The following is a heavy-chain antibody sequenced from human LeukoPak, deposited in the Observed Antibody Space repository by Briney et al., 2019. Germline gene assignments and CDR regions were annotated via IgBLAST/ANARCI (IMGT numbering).Heavy chain of an antibody. D-gene: IGHD6-19*01. CDR1: GFTFSSYG. CDR3: AKDYSRIAVAGKVAY. Sequence: GGSLRLSCAASGFTFSSYGMHWVRQAPGKGLEWVAFIRYDGSNKYYADSVKGRFTISRDNSKTTLYLQMNSLRAEDTAVYSCAKDYSRIAVAGKVAYWGQGTLVTVSS. CDR2: IRYDGSNK. V-gene: IGHV3-30*02. J-gene: IGHJ4*02.